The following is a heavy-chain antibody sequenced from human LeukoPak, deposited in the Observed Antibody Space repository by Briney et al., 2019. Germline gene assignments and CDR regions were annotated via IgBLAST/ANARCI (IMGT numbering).Heavy chain of an antibody. CDR3: ARGGGYYCGSGTNLGGIDY. J-gene: IGHJ4*02. CDR1: GYTFTAYY. CDR2: ISAYNGNT. Sequence: ASVKVSCKASGYTFTAYYIHWVRQAPGQGLEWMGWISAYNGNTNYAQKLQGRVTMTTDTSTSTAYMELRSLRSEDTAVYYCARGGGYYCGSGTNLGGIDYWGQGTLVTVSS. V-gene: IGHV1-18*04. D-gene: IGHD3-10*01.